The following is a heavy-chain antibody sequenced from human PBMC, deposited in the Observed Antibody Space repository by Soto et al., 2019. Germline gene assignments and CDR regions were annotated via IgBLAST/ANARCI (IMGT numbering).Heavy chain of an antibody. Sequence: QVQLVQSGAEVKKPGASVKVSCKASGYTFTSYGISWVRQAPGQGLEWMGWISAYNGNTNYAQKLQGRVTMTTDTSTSTAYVELRSLRSDDTAVYYCASDSMIKFGGVIASRNPDYWGQGTLVTVSS. D-gene: IGHD3-16*02. CDR3: ASDSMIKFGGVIASRNPDY. CDR1: GYTFTSYG. CDR2: ISAYNGNT. V-gene: IGHV1-18*01. J-gene: IGHJ4*02.